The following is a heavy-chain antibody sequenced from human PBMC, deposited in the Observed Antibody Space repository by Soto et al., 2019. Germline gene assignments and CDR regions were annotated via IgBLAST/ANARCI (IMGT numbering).Heavy chain of an antibody. CDR2: IIPFFGTS. J-gene: IGHJ6*02. D-gene: IGHD1-26*01. V-gene: IGHV1-69*01. Sequence: QVQLVQSGAEVKKPGSSVKVSCEASGGTFSSYPINWVRQAPGQGLEWMGGIIPFFGTSIYAQKFQGRVTITADDSTSTAYLELRSLRSEDTAVDYCARVGHITNYGMAVWGQGITGTVSS. CDR1: GGTFSSYP. CDR3: ARVGHITNYGMAV.